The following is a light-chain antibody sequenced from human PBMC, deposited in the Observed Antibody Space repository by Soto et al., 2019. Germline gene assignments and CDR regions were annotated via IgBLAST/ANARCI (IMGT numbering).Light chain of an antibody. CDR3: QSYDNSLSGWV. CDR2: DNN. J-gene: IGLJ3*02. CDR1: RSNIGAGYD. Sequence: QSVLTQPPSVSGAPGQRVTISCTGSRSNIGAGYDVHWYQQLPGTAPKLLIYDNNNRPSGVPDRLSGSKSGTSASLAITGLQAEDEADYYCQSYDNSLSGWVFGGGTKLTVL. V-gene: IGLV1-40*01.